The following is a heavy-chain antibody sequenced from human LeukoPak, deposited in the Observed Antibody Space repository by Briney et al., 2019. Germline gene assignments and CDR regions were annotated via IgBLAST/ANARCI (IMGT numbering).Heavy chain of an antibody. CDR1: GYTFTSYD. CDR2: MNPNSGNT. D-gene: IGHD4-17*01. Sequence: ASVKVSCKASGYTFTSYDINWVRQATGQGLEWMGWMNPNSGNTGYALKFQGRVTITRNTSISTAYMELSSLRSEDTAVYYCARGRDYGARRYFDYWGQGTLVTVST. CDR3: ARGRDYGARRYFDY. V-gene: IGHV1-8*03. J-gene: IGHJ4*02.